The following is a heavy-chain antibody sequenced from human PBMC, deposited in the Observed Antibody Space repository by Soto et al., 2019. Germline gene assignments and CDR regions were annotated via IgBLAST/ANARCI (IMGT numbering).Heavy chain of an antibody. Sequence: QVQLQESGPGLVKPSETLSLTCTVSGDSVNSNTYYWSWIRQPPGKRLEWMGYISYSRSTTYTPYIQSRVTISVDTSKNQLSMRLSSVTAADTAVYYCARDQGRDGYYDYYGMDVWGQGTTVTVSS. CDR1: GDSVNSNTYY. CDR3: ARDQGRDGYYDYYGMDV. CDR2: ISYSRST. J-gene: IGHJ6*02. V-gene: IGHV4-61*01.